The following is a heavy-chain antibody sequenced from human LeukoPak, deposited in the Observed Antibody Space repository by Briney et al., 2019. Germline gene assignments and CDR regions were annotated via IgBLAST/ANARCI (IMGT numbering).Heavy chain of an antibody. CDR2: MNPNSGNT. CDR3: ARGRGYHDSSGPFSD. Sequence: ASVKVSCKASGYTFTSYDIHWVRQTTGQGLEWMGWMNPNSGNTGYAQKFQGRVTITRNTSISTAYMELSSLRSEDTAVYYCARGRGYHDSSGPFSDWGQGTLVTVSS. D-gene: IGHD3-22*01. V-gene: IGHV1-8*03. CDR1: GYTFTSYD. J-gene: IGHJ4*02.